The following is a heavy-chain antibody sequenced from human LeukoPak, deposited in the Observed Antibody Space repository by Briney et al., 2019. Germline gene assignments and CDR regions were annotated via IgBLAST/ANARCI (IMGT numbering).Heavy chain of an antibody. D-gene: IGHD6-19*01. CDR2: ITGSGGYI. V-gene: IGHV3-21*01. Sequence: SGGSLRLSCAVSGFSLSIYSMNWFRQAPGKGLEWVSTITGSGGYIYYEDSVKGRLTISRDNAKNSLYLQMNSLRVEDTAVYYCARGLAGGDYWGQGTRVSVFS. CDR1: GFSLSIYS. J-gene: IGHJ4*02. CDR3: ARGLAGGDY.